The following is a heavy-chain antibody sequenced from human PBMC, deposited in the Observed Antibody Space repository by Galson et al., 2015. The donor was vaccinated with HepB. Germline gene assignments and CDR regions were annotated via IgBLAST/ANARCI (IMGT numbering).Heavy chain of an antibody. CDR1: GFTFSSYW. V-gene: IGHV3-7*03. Sequence: SLRLSCAASGFTFSSYWMSWVRQAPGKGLEWVANIKQDGSEKYYVDSVKGRFTISRDNAKNSLYLQMNSLRAEDMAVYYCAREHNSGWYSYFDNWGQGTLVTVSS. CDR3: AREHNSGWYSYFDN. D-gene: IGHD6-19*01. J-gene: IGHJ4*02. CDR2: IKQDGSEK.